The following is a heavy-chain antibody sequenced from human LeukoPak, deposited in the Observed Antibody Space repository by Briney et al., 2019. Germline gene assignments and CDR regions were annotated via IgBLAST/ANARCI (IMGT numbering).Heavy chain of an antibody. J-gene: IGHJ5*02. V-gene: IGHV1-18*01. Sequence: ASVKVSCKASGYTFTSYGISWVRQAPGQGLEWMGWISAYNGNTNYAQKLQGRVTMTTDTSTSTAYMELRSLRSDDTAVYYCARDGLTGTTGDWFDPWGQGTLVTVSS. CDR3: ARDGLTGTTGDWFDP. CDR2: ISAYNGNT. CDR1: GYTFTSYG. D-gene: IGHD1-7*01.